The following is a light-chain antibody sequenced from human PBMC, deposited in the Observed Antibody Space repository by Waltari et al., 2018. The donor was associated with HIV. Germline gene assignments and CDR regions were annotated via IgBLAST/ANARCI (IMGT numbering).Light chain of an antibody. CDR1: SSNIGSNV. J-gene: IGLJ1*01. CDR2: YDD. Sequence: QSVLTQPPSVSGAPRQRVTISCSGGSSNIGSNVGTWYQQLPGKAPRLLTYYDDLLSSGVSDRFSGAKSGTSASLAISGLQSEDEADYYCATWDDILRGYVFGPGTKVTVL. V-gene: IGLV1-36*01. CDR3: ATWDDILRGYV.